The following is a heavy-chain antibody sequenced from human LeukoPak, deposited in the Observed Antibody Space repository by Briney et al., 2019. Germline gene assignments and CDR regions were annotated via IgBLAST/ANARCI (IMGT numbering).Heavy chain of an antibody. CDR3: AKAPVTTCSGAYCYPFDY. Sequence: GGSLRLSCAASGFTLSSYATSWVRQGPGKGLEWVSAISVSGNTYHADSVKGRFTISRDSPKNTLYLQMNSLRAGDAAVYYCAKAPVTTCSGAYCYPFDYWSQGTLVTVSS. CDR2: ISVSGNT. CDR1: GFTLSSYA. V-gene: IGHV3-23*01. D-gene: IGHD2-15*01. J-gene: IGHJ4*02.